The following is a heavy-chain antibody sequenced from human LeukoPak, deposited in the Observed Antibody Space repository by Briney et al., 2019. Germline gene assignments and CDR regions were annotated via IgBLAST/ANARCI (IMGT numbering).Heavy chain of an antibody. Sequence: SETLSLTCTVSGGSITNSYWNWIRQSPGKGLEWIWYINYSGSTNYNPSLKRRVTISVDTSKNQFSLKLSSVTAADTAVYFCARDPLSTNDFDIWGQGTMVTVSS. CDR2: INYSGST. CDR1: GGSITNSY. CDR3: ARDPLSTNDFDI. D-gene: IGHD1-1*01. V-gene: IGHV4-59*01. J-gene: IGHJ3*02.